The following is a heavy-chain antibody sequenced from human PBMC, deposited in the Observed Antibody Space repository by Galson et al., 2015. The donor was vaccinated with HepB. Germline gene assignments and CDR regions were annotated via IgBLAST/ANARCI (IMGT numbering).Heavy chain of an antibody. CDR3: SRAGDILTCYYGVRFDY. CDR2: ISAYNGNT. V-gene: IGHV1-18*01. D-gene: IGHD3-9*01. CDR1: GYTFTSYG. Sequence: SVKVSCKASGYTFTSYGISWVRQAPGQGLEWMGWISAYNGNTNYAQKLQGRVTMTTDTSTSTAYMELRSLRSDDTAVYYCSRAGDILTCYYGVRFDYWGQGTLVTVSS. J-gene: IGHJ4*02.